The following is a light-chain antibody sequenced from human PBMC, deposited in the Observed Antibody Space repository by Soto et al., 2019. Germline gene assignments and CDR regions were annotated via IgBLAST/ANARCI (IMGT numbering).Light chain of an antibody. CDR2: EVT. CDR1: SSDVGGYNY. Sequence: QSALTQPASVSGSPGQSITISCTGTSSDVGGYNYVSWYQQLPGKAPKLILYEVTNRPPGVSNRFSGSKSGNTSSLTISGLQAEDEADYYCSSYKSTSTPYVFGTGTKLTVL. J-gene: IGLJ1*01. V-gene: IGLV2-14*01. CDR3: SSYKSTSTPYV.